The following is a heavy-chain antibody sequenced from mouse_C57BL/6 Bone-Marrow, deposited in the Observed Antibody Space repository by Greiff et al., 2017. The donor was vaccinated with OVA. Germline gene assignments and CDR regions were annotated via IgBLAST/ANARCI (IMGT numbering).Heavy chain of an antibody. CDR1: GYTFNSYW. CDR3: AREAFYYGTP. Sequence: QVQLQQPGAELVKPGASVKMSCKASGYTFNSYWITWVKQRPGQGLEWIGDIYPGSGSTNYNEKFKSKGTLTVDTSSSTYYMQLSSLTSEDSAVYYCAREAFYYGTPWGQGTLVTVSA. CDR2: IYPGSGST. D-gene: IGHD1-1*01. J-gene: IGHJ3*02. V-gene: IGHV1-55*01.